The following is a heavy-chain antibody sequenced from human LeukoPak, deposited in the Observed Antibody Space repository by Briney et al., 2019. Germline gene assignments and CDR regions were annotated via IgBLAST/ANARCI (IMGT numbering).Heavy chain of an antibody. CDR2: INPKSGGT. CDR3: ARRYKSQPVYYYYYGMDV. V-gene: IGHV1-2*02. J-gene: IGHJ6*02. D-gene: IGHD5-12*01. Sequence: ASVKVSCKASGYTFTSHGIAWVRQAPGQGLEWMGWINPKSGGTNYVQKFQGRVTMTRDTSFSTAYMELSRLRSDDTAVYYCARRYKSQPVYYYYYGMDVWGQGTTVTVSS. CDR1: GYTFTSHG.